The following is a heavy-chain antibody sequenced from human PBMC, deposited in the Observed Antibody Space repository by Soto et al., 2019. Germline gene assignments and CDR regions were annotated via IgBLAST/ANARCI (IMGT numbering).Heavy chain of an antibody. CDR1: GGSITIAGYS. Sequence: PSETLSLTCTVSGGSITIAGYSWSWIRQPPGKALEWIGYVYHTGNAYPKPSLKSRVTISLDRSKNQFSLKMTSVTAADTALYYCASRPFYYYGLDVWGQGTTVTVSS. V-gene: IGHV4-30-2*01. CDR3: ASRPFYYYGLDV. J-gene: IGHJ6*02. CDR2: VYHTGNA.